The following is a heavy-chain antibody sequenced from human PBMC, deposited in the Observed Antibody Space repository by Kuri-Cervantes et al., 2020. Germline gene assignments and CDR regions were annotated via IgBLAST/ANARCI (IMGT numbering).Heavy chain of an antibody. D-gene: IGHD4-11*01. V-gene: IGHV3-30-3*01. CDR3: ARDGSYSNNLADFDY. CDR2: ISYDGSNK. CDR1: GFTFSSYA. J-gene: IGHJ4*02. Sequence: GGSLRLSCAASGFTFSSYAMHWVRQAPGKGLEWVAVISYDGSNKYYADSVKGRFTISKDNSKNTLYPQMNSLRAEDTAVYYCARDGSYSNNLADFDYWGQGTLVTVSS.